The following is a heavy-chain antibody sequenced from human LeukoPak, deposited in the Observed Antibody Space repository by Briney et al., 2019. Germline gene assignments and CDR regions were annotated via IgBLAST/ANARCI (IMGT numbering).Heavy chain of an antibody. J-gene: IGHJ1*01. V-gene: IGHV4-61*01. CDR3: ASPEATTATDSSYLH. CDR1: GGSVSSGNYY. D-gene: IGHD2-15*01. Sequence: PSETLSLTCNVSGGSVSSGNYYWSWIRQPPGKGLEWIGFIYYTGSTNYNPSLKSRVTMSVDTSKNQFSLKLSSVTAADTAFYYCASPEATTATDSSYLHWGQGTLVTVSS. CDR2: IYYTGST.